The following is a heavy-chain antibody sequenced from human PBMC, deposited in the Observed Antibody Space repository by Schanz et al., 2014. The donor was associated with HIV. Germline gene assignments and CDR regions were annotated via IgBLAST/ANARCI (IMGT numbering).Heavy chain of an antibody. V-gene: IGHV3-66*01. J-gene: IGHJ4*02. D-gene: IGHD4-17*01. CDR3: ARESYGALDY. CDR1: GFTFSDFY. Sequence: EQLVESGGGLVKPGGSLRLSCAASGFTFSDFYMSWIRQAPGKGLEWVSVMYSDGASHYEDSVKGRFTLTRDNPKNTLYLQMSNLRVDDTAVYYCARESYGALDYWGQGTLVTVSS. CDR2: MYSDGAS.